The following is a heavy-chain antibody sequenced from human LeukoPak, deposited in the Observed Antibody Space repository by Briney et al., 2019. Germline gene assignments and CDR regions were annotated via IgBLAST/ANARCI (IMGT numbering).Heavy chain of an antibody. J-gene: IGHJ4*02. CDR3: ARHHDGGPKLRLDF. CDR2: FHYSGST. Sequence: PSETLSLTCRVSGASASNYYWSWIRQSPGKGLEWIGFFHYSGSTNYNPSLNSRVTTSIDTSMNQLSLTLVSVTAADTAVYFCARHHDGGPKLRLDFWGLGVLVTVSS. CDR1: GASASNYY. D-gene: IGHD2-15*01. V-gene: IGHV4-59*08.